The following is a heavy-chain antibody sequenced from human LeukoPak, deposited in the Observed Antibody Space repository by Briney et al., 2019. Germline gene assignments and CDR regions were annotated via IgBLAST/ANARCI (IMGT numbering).Heavy chain of an antibody. CDR1: GYTFTGYY. D-gene: IGHD3-9*01. V-gene: IGHV1-2*02. CDR3: ARDYDILTGYYSSDLYFDY. Sequence: GASVKVSCKASGYTFTGYYMHWVRQAPGQGLEWMGWINPNSGGTNYAQKFQGRATMTRDTSISTAYMELSRLRSDDTAVYYCARDYDILTGYYSSDLYFDYWGQGTLVTVSS. J-gene: IGHJ4*02. CDR2: INPNSGGT.